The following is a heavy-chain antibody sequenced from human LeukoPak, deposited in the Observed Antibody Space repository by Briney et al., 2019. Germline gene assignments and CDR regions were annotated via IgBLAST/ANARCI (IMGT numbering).Heavy chain of an antibody. Sequence: SESLSLTCAVYGGSFSGYYWSWLRQPPGKGLEWIGEINHSGSNNYNPSLKSRVTISVDTSKNPFSLKLSSVTAADTAVYYCARVDDSSGYYYGYWGQGTLVTVSS. J-gene: IGHJ4*02. V-gene: IGHV4-34*01. CDR1: GGSFSGYY. D-gene: IGHD3-22*01. CDR3: ARVDDSSGYYYGY. CDR2: INHSGSN.